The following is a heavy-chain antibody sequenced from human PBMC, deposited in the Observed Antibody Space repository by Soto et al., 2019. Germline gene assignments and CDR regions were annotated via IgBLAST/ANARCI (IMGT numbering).Heavy chain of an antibody. J-gene: IGHJ4*02. CDR1: GFTFSSYS. D-gene: IGHD4-17*01. Sequence: GGSLRLSCAASGFTFSSYSMNWVRQAPGKGLEWVSYICSNRSTIYYADSVKGRFTISRDNSKNSLYLQMNSMRAEDTAVYYCAKEGLTYGDYAIAGEFFDYWGQGTLVTVSS. V-gene: IGHV3-48*01. CDR3: AKEGLTYGDYAIAGEFFDY. CDR2: ICSNRSTI.